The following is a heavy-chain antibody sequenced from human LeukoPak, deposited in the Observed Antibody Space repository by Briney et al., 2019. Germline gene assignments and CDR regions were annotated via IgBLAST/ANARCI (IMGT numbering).Heavy chain of an antibody. J-gene: IGHJ4*02. CDR3: ARLVSTSSSRFSDY. CDR2: ISISGENT. Sequence: GGSLRLSCAASGFTFSSYAMSWVRQAPGKGLEWVSAISISGENTYYADSVKGRFTISRDTSRNTLYLQMHSLRAEDTAVYYCARLVSTSSSRFSDYWGQGTLVTVSS. CDR1: GFTFSSYA. D-gene: IGHD6-6*01. V-gene: IGHV3-23*01.